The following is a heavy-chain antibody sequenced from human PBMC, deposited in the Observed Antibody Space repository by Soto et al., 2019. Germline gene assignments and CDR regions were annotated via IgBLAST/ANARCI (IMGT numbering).Heavy chain of an antibody. CDR1: GYTFTSYD. CDR2: INPNSGNT. V-gene: IGHV1-8*01. J-gene: IGHJ4*02. Sequence: ASVKVSCKASGYTFTSYDINCVRQATGQGLEWMGWINPNSGNTGYAQKFQGRVTMTRNTSISTAYMELSSLRSDDTDVYYCARVFGGGTGYWGQGTLVTVSS. CDR3: ARVFGGGTGY. D-gene: IGHD3-10*01.